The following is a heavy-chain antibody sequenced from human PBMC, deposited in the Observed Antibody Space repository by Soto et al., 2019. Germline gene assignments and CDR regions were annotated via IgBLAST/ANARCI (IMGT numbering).Heavy chain of an antibody. CDR3: AVCMWFGDAFDI. V-gene: IGHV4-59*01. D-gene: IGHD3-10*01. J-gene: IGHJ3*02. Sequence: QVHLQESGPGLMKPSETLSLTCTVSGASISSYYWSWIRQPPGKGLEWIGYIYYSESTSYNPSLKSRSTMSEDMSRNQFSLELSFVTAGDTAVYFCAVCMWFGDAFDIWGRGATVTVSS. CDR2: IYYSEST. CDR1: GASISSYY.